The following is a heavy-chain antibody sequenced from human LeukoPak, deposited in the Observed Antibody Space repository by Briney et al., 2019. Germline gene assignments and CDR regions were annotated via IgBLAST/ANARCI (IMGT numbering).Heavy chain of an antibody. V-gene: IGHV1-2*02. J-gene: IGHJ4*02. CDR2: INPNSGGT. CDR1: GYTFTGYY. D-gene: IGHD2-2*02. CDR3: ARLNRGSCYGPSCYMEPGAGH. Sequence: ASVKVSCKASGYTFTGYYMHWVRQAPGQGLEWMGWINPNSGGTNYAQKFQGRVTMTRDTSISTAYMELSRLRSDDTAVYYCARLNRGSCYGPSCYMEPGAGHWGRGTLVTVSS.